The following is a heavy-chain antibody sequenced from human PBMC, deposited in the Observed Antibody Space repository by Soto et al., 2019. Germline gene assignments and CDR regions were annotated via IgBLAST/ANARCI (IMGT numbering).Heavy chain of an antibody. D-gene: IGHD4-4*01. CDR3: ASNGGLQYYYYYMGV. CDR2: ISGSSSTI. CDR1: GCTFITYS. Sequence: GGSQILSCAASGCTFITYSRSWVRQATGKGLEWVSYISGSSSTIYYADSVKGRFTISRDNAKNSLSLQMNSLRAEDTAVYYCASNGGLQYYYYYMGVWGKGTTVTVSS. J-gene: IGHJ6*03. V-gene: IGHV3-48*01.